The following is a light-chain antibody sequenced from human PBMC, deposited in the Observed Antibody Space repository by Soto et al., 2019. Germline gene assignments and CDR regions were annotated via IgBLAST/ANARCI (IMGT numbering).Light chain of an antibody. CDR1: QDIRND. J-gene: IGKJ1*01. Sequence: AIQITQSPSSLSASVGDRVTITCRASQDIRNDLGWYQQKPGKTPKLLIFAASSLQSGVPSRFSGSGSGTEFTLTISSLQPEDFATYYCLQDFNYPWTFGQGTKVEIE. CDR2: AAS. V-gene: IGKV1-6*01. CDR3: LQDFNYPWT.